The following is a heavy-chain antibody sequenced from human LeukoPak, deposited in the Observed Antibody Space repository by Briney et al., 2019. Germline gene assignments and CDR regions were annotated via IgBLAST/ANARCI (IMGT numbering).Heavy chain of an antibody. D-gene: IGHD3-10*01. CDR3: ARSGNVDGAFGI. CDR1: GVSISSYY. V-gene: IGHV4-59*01. J-gene: IGHJ3*02. Sequence: SETLSLTCTVSGVSISSYYWSWIRQPPGKGLEWIGFIYYSGSTDFNPSLKSRVTISVDTSKNQFSLKLSSVTAADTAVYYCARSGNVDGAFGIWGQGTMVTVSS. CDR2: IYYSGST.